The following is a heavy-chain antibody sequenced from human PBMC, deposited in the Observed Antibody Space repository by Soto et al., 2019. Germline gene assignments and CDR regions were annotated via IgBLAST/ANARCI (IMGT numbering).Heavy chain of an antibody. Sequence: QVQLQESGPGLVKPSQTLSLTCTVSGGSISSGGYYWSWIRQHPGKGLEWIGYIYYSGSTYYNPSLMRRVTISVDPSKNKFSLKLSSVPAADTAVDDCASHGWGSYRYPTDYWCQGPLVTVSS. V-gene: IGHV4-31*03. J-gene: IGHJ4*02. D-gene: IGHD3-16*02. CDR3: ASHGWGSYRYPTDY. CDR1: GGSISSGGYY. CDR2: IYYSGST.